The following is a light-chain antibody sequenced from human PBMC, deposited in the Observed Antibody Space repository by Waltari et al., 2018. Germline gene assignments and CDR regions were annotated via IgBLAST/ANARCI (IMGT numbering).Light chain of an antibody. CDR3: QQYGDSPWT. V-gene: IGKV3-20*01. Sequence: VLTQSPGTLSLSPGERDTLSCRASETIRENLLTWYRQRPGQTPRLLIFAGTRRAAGTPDRFSGSGSGTDFTLTISRLEPEDFAVYYCQQYGDSPWTFGQGTKVEIK. J-gene: IGKJ1*01. CDR1: ETIRENL. CDR2: AGT.